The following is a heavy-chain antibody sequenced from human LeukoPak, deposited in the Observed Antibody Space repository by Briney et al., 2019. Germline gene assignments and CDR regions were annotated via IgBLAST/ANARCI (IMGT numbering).Heavy chain of an antibody. J-gene: IGHJ4*02. CDR3: ARDPGFY. CDR1: GYTFTGYY. CDR2: INPNSGGT. Sequence: GASVKVSCKASGYTFTGYYVQWVRQAPGQGLEWMGCINPNSGGTNSAQKFQGRVTVTRDTSISTAYMELNSLRAEDTAVYYCARDPGFYWGQGTLVTVSS. V-gene: IGHV1-2*02.